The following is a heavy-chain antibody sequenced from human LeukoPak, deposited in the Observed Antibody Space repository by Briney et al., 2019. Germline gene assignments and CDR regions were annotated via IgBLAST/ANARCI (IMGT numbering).Heavy chain of an antibody. CDR1: GFTVSSNE. CDR3: ARDYGGSSPFDY. V-gene: IGHV3-38-3*01. D-gene: IGHD4-23*01. J-gene: IGHJ4*02. Sequence: GGSLRLSCAASGFTVSSNEMSWVRQAPGKGLEWVSSISGGSTYYADSRKGRFTISRDNSKNTLHLQMNSLRAEDTAVYYCARDYGGSSPFDYWGQGTLVTVSS. CDR2: ISGGST.